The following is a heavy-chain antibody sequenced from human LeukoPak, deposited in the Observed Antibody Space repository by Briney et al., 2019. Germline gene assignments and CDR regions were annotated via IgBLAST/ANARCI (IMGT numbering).Heavy chain of an antibody. CDR3: AKGGGYEAQYYYYYLDV. D-gene: IGHD5-12*01. CDR1: GFTFSSYW. CDR2: IKQDGSGK. Sequence: GGSLRLSCAASGFTFSSYWMSWVRQAPGKGLEWVANIKQDGSGKYYVDSVKGRFTISRDNAKNSLYLQMNSLRAEDTAVYYCAKGGGYEAQYYYYYLDVWGKGTTVTISS. V-gene: IGHV3-7*01. J-gene: IGHJ6*03.